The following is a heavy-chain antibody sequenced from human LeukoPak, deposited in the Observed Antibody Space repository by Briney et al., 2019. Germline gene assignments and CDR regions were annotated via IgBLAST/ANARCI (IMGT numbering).Heavy chain of an antibody. CDR3: ARAGYGDYEGLPDY. Sequence: SGTLSLTCAVSDGSISRSNWWSWVRQPPGNGLEWIGEIYHSGSTNYNPSLKSRDTISVDKSKNQFSLKLSSVTAADTAVYYCARAGYGDYEGLPDYWGQGTLVTVSS. CDR1: DGSISRSNW. J-gene: IGHJ4*02. V-gene: IGHV4-4*02. CDR2: IYHSGST. D-gene: IGHD4-17*01.